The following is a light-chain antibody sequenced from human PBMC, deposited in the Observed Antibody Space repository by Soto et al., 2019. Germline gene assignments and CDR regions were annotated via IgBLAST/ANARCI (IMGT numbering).Light chain of an antibody. CDR2: NVS. V-gene: IGLV2-14*03. CDR3: SSYTSSNTYV. CDR1: SSDVGGYNS. J-gene: IGLJ1*01. Sequence: QSALTQPASVSGSPGQSIAISCTGTSSDVGGYNSVSWYQQHPGKAPKLMIXNVSXRPSGVSDRFSGSKSGNTXSLTISGXXXXXXADYYCSSYTSSNTYVFGTGTKLTVL.